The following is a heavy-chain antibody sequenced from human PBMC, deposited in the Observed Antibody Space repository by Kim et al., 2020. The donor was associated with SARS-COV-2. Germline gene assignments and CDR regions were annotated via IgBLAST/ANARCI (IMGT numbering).Heavy chain of an antibody. CDR3: AKDGEWFGALDYFDY. Sequence: GGSLRLSCAASGFTFSSYGMHWVRQAPGKGLEWVAVISYDGSNKYYADSVKGRFTISRDNSKNTLYLQMNSLRAEDTAVYYCAKDGEWFGALDYFDYWGQGTLVTVSS. J-gene: IGHJ4*02. V-gene: IGHV3-30*18. CDR1: GFTFSSYG. CDR2: ISYDGSNK. D-gene: IGHD3-10*01.